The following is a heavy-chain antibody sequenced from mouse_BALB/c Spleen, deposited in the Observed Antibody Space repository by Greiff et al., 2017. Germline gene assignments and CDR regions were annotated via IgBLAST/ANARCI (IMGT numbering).Heavy chain of an antibody. Sequence: EVKLVESGGGLVQPGGSLRLSCATSGFTFSDFYMEWVRQPPGKRLEWIAASRNKANDYTTEYSASVKGRFIVSRDTSQSILYLQMNALRAEDTAVYYCARDYGLEWYFDVWGEGTPVTVSA. CDR3: ARDYGLEWYFDV. J-gene: IGHJ1*01. CDR2: SRNKANDYTT. D-gene: IGHD1-1*01. V-gene: IGHV7-1*02. CDR1: GFTFSDFY.